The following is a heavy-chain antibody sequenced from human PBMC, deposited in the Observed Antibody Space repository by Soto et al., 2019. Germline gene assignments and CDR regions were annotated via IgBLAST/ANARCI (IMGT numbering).Heavy chain of an antibody. D-gene: IGHD2-8*01. V-gene: IGHV5-51*01. J-gene: IGHJ5*02. CDR2: IYPGDSDT. CDR1: GYSFTSYW. Sequence: GESLKISCVGSGYSFTSYWIGWVCQMPGKGLEWMGIIYPGDSDTRYSPSFRGQVTISADKSMNTAYLQWSSLKASDTAMYYCMRQLGVDADNWLHPCGQGPLVTVYS. CDR3: MRQLGVDADNWLHP.